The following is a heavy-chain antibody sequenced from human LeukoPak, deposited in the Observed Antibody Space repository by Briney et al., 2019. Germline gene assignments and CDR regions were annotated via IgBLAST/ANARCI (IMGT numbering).Heavy chain of an antibody. CDR3: ASEFRGVRGDTDY. Sequence: SVKVSCKASGGTFSSYAISWVRQAPGQGLEWMGGIIPIFGTANYAQKFQGRVTITADESTSTAYMELSSLRSEDTAVCYCASEFRGVRGDTDYWGQGTLVTVSS. CDR1: GGTFSSYA. V-gene: IGHV1-69*13. J-gene: IGHJ4*02. CDR2: IIPIFGTA. D-gene: IGHD3-10*01.